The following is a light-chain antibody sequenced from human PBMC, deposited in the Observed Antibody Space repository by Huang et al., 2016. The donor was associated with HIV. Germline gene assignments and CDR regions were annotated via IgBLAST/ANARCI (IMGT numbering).Light chain of an antibody. CDR2: DAS. J-gene: IGKJ3*01. Sequence: EIVLTQSPATLSLSPGERATLSCRASQSVSSYLALYQQKPGQAPRLLIYDASNRATGIPARFSGSGSGTDFTLTISSLEPEDFAVYYCQQRSNWPPLFGPGTKVDIK. CDR3: QQRSNWPPL. V-gene: IGKV3-11*01. CDR1: QSVSSY.